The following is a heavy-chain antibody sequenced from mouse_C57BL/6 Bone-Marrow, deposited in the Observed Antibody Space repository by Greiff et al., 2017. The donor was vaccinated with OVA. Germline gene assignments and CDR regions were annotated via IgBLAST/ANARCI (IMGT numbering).Heavy chain of an antibody. CDR1: GYTFTDHT. CDR2: IYPRDGST. V-gene: IGHV1-78*01. Sequence: LVESDAELVKPGASVKISCKVSGYTFTDHTIHWMKQRPEQGLEWIGYIYPRDGSTKYNEKFKGKATLTADKSSSTAYMQLNSLTSEDSAVYFCGYDGYPFYAMDYWGQGTSVTVSS. J-gene: IGHJ4*01. D-gene: IGHD2-3*01. CDR3: GYDGYPFYAMDY.